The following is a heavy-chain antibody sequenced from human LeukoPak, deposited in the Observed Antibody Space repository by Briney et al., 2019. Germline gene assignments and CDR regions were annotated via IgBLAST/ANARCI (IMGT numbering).Heavy chain of an antibody. D-gene: IGHD3-22*01. V-gene: IGHV1-2*02. J-gene: IGHJ4*02. CDR1: GYTFTGYY. Sequence: GASVKVSCKASGYTFTGYYMHWVRQAPGQGLEWMGWINPNSGGTNYAQKFQGRVTMTRDTSISTAYMELSRLRSDDTAVYYCAREWDYYDSSGYYPSGGYFDYWGQGTLVTVSS. CDR3: AREWDYYDSSGYYPSGGYFDY. CDR2: INPNSGGT.